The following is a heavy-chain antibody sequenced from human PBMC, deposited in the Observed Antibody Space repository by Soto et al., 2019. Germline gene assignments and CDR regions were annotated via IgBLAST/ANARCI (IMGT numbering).Heavy chain of an antibody. CDR1: GFTFNNYA. CDR2: ISAAGGST. Sequence: PGGSLRLSCAASGFTFNNYAMNWVRQAPGKGLEWVATISAAGGSTYYADSVKGRFTISRDNSKNTLYLQMNGLRVEDTAVYYCAKDRLLGNFDYCDQETHVTVSS. V-gene: IGHV3-23*01. J-gene: IGHJ4*02. D-gene: IGHD2-15*01. CDR3: AKDRLLGNFDY.